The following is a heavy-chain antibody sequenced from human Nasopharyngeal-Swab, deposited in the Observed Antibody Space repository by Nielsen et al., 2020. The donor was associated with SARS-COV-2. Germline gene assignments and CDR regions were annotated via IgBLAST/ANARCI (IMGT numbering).Heavy chain of an antibody. D-gene: IGHD3-22*01. Sequence: SLKISCTASGFTFGDYAMSGVRQAPGKGLEWVGFIRSKAYGGTTEYAASVKGRFTISRDDSKSIAYLQMNSLKTEDTAVYYCTFDSSGYYPHDAFDIWGQGTMVTVSS. V-gene: IGHV3-49*04. CDR2: IRSKAYGGTT. CDR1: GFTFGDYA. J-gene: IGHJ3*02. CDR3: TFDSSGYYPHDAFDI.